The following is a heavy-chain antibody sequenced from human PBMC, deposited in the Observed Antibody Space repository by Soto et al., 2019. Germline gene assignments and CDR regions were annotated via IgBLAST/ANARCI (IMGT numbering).Heavy chain of an antibody. CDR2: INSDGSST. J-gene: IGHJ4*02. D-gene: IGHD3-22*01. V-gene: IGHV3-74*01. Sequence: TGGSLRLSCAASGFTFSSYWMHLVRQAPGKGLVWVSRINSDGSSTSYADSVKGRFTISRDNAKNTLYLQMNSLRAEDTAVYYCAMDYYDSGVYPPFDYGGREPLVTVSS. CDR1: GFTFSSYW. CDR3: AMDYYDSGVYPPFDY.